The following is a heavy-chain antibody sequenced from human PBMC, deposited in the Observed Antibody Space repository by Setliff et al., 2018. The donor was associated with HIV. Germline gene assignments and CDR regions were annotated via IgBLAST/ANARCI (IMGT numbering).Heavy chain of an antibody. J-gene: IGHJ4*02. Sequence: GESLKISCKASGNNFNTDRIGWVRQMPGKGLEWMGMIYPGDSETRYSPSFQGHVTISADKSITTAYLQWNGVRASDTAMYYCAMFFSGSPFDFWGPGTLVTVSS. CDR1: GNNFNTDR. CDR3: AMFFSGSPFDF. V-gene: IGHV5-51*01. CDR2: IYPGDSET. D-gene: IGHD1-26*01.